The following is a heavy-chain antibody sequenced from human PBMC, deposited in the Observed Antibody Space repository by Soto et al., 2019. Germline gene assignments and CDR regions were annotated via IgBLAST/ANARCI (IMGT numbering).Heavy chain of an antibody. CDR2: MTPNSGNT. CDR3: ARNLGVLMVYASYGLFDP. V-gene: IGHV1-8*01. D-gene: IGHD2-8*01. Sequence: QVQLVQSGAEVKKPGASVKVSCKASGYTFTSYDINWVRQATGQGLEWMGWMTPNSGNTGYAQKFQGRVTMTRNTSISTAYMELSSLRSEDTAVYYCARNLGVLMVYASYGLFDPWGQGTLVTVSS. CDR1: GYTFTSYD. J-gene: IGHJ5*02.